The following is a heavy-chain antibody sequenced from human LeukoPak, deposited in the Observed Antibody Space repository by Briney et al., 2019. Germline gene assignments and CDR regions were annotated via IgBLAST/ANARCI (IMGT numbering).Heavy chain of an antibody. J-gene: IGHJ6*04. CDR1: GGSFSGYY. Sequence: SETLSLTCAVYGGSFSGYYWSWIRQPPGKGLEWVGEINHSGSTNYNPSLKRRVTRSVDTSKNQFSLKLSSVTAADTAVYYCARGGPGIVVVPAARLHYYYYGMDVWGKGTTVTVSS. CDR3: ARGGPGIVVVPAARLHYYYYGMDV. CDR2: INHSGST. D-gene: IGHD2-2*01. V-gene: IGHV4-34*01.